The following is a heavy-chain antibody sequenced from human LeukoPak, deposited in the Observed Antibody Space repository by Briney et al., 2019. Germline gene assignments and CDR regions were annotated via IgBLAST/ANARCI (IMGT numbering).Heavy chain of an antibody. J-gene: IGHJ4*02. D-gene: IGHD6-19*01. Sequence: GGSLRLSCAASGFTFSSYEMNWVRQAPGKGLEWVSSISSSSSYIYYADSVKGRFTISRDNAKNSLYLQMNSLRAEDTAVYYCARGGVAGTSDYWGQGTLVTVSS. CDR2: ISSSSSYI. V-gene: IGHV3-21*01. CDR3: ARGGVAGTSDY. CDR1: GFTFSSYE.